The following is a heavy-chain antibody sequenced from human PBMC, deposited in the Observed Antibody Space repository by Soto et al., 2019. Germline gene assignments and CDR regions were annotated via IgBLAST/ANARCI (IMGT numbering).Heavy chain of an antibody. CDR1: GYSFTSYW. CDR2: IYPGDSDT. V-gene: IGHV5-51*01. Sequence: GESLKISCTGSGYSFTSYWIGWVRQMPGKGLEWMGIIYPGDSDTRYSPPFQGQVTISADKSISTAYLQWSSLKASDTAMYYCARLEKASFTIFRVVTPTGYGMDVWGQGTTVTVYS. D-gene: IGHD3-3*01. CDR3: ARLEKASFTIFRVVTPTGYGMDV. J-gene: IGHJ6*02.